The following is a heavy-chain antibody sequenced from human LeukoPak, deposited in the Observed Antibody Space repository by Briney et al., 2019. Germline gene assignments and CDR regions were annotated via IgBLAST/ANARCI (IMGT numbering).Heavy chain of an antibody. Sequence: SETLSLTCTVSGGSPRSDDSYWSWIRQHPGEGLEWMGYIYYSRSTYYNPSLKSRVTISVDTSKNQFSLRLSSVTAADAAVYCCAREARDYYDSPSWFDPWGQGILVTVSS. CDR2: IYYSRST. V-gene: IGHV4-31*03. CDR3: AREARDYYDSPSWFDP. CDR1: GGSPRSDDSY. J-gene: IGHJ5*02. D-gene: IGHD3-22*01.